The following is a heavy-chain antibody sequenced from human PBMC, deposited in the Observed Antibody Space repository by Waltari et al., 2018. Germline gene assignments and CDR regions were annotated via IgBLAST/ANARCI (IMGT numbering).Heavy chain of an antibody. CDR1: GYTIRRGHH. D-gene: IGHD5-12*01. Sequence: QEQLQESGPGLVKPTETLSLTCAVPGYTIRRGHHGGWTRQPPGKGLEWIGSIYHSASTSYNPSLKSRVTISVDTSKNQFSLKLSSVTPADTAVYYCARRAATINPWGQGTLVTVSS. CDR3: ARRAATINP. V-gene: IGHV4-38-2*01. J-gene: IGHJ4*02. CDR2: IYHSAST.